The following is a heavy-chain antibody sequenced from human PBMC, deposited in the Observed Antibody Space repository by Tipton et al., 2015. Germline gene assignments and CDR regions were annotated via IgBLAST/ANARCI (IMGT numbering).Heavy chain of an antibody. CDR2: IYYSGST. CDR3: ARGGIQLWFHAFDI. Sequence: TLSLTCTVSGGFISTYFWTWIRQPPGKGLEWIGYIYYSGSTNYNPSLKSRVTISVDTSKNQFSLKLSSVTAADTAVYYCARGGIQLWFHAFDIWGQGTMVTVSS. D-gene: IGHD5-18*01. V-gene: IGHV4-59*01. J-gene: IGHJ3*02. CDR1: GGFISTYF.